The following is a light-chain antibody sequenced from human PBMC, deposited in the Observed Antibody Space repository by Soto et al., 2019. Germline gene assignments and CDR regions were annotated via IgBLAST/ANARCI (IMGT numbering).Light chain of an antibody. CDR3: QYWDDYSWT. Sequence: DIQMTQSPSTLSASVGDRVTITSRASQSISDWLAGYQQKPGKAPKFLIYKASNLEGGVPSRFSGSGSGTEFTLTISSVQPDDFATYYCQYWDDYSWTFGQGTKVEIK. CDR2: KAS. J-gene: IGKJ1*01. V-gene: IGKV1-5*03. CDR1: QSISDW.